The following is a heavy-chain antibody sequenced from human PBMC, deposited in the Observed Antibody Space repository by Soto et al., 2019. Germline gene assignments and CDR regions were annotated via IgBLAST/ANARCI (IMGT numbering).Heavy chain of an antibody. CDR3: ARDGYYGSGSYDDAFDI. J-gene: IGHJ3*02. D-gene: IGHD3-10*01. CDR1: GYTFTSYA. CDR2: INAGNGNT. V-gene: IGHV1-3*01. Sequence: ASVKVSCKASGYTFTSYAMHWVRQAPGQRLEWMGWINAGNGNTKYSQKFQGRVTITRDTSASTAYMELSSLRSEDTAVYYCARDGYYGSGSYDDAFDIWGQGTMVTVSS.